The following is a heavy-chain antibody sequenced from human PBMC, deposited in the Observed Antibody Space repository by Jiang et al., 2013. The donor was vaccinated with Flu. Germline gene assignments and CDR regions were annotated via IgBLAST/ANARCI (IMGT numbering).Heavy chain of an antibody. D-gene: IGHD4-11*01. J-gene: IGHJ1*01. V-gene: IGHV5-51*01. Sequence: GAEVKKPGESLKISCQGSGYRFANFWIGWVRQTPGRGLEWLGVIFPNDADTRYSPSFQGQVTISADTSTSTVSLQWSSLKVSDTAVYYCVRVFHSNNFFGRTGRFEYWGQGALVTVSS. CDR3: VRVFHSNNFFGRTGRFEY. CDR1: GYRFANFW. CDR2: IFPNDADT.